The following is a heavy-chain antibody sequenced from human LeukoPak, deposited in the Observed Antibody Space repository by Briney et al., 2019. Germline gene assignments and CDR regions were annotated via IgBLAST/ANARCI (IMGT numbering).Heavy chain of an antibody. CDR2: IIPILGIA. CDR1: GGTFSSYA. V-gene: IGHV1-69*04. CDR3: ARAPNYYGSSGYYYEVWYLDF. Sequence: GASVKVSCKASGGTFSSYAISWVRQAPGQGLEWMGRIIPILGIANYAQKFQGRVTITADKSKSTAYMELSSLRSEDTAVYYCARAPNYYGSSGYYYEVWYLDFWGRGNLVTVSS. D-gene: IGHD3-22*01. J-gene: IGHJ2*01.